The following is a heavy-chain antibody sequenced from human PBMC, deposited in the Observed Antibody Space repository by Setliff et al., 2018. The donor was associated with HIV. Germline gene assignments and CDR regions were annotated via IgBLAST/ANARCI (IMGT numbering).Heavy chain of an antibody. CDR1: GGSIITSDDY. CDR2: FYYGGNT. J-gene: IGHJ4*02. V-gene: IGHV4-39*01. Sequence: SETLSLTCIVSGGSIITSDDYWGWIRQPPGKGLEWIGSFYYGGNTYYNPSLKSRVTISADTSKNQFSLKLSSVTAADTALYYCASALSIAAPRVWGQGTLVTVSS. D-gene: IGHD6-6*01. CDR3: ASALSIAAPRV.